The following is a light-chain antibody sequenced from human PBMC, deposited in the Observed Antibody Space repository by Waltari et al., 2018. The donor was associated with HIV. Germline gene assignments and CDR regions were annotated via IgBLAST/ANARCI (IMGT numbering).Light chain of an antibody. CDR2: GAS. CDR1: QNINTN. CDR3: QQTYSSPRYT. V-gene: IGKV1-39*01. J-gene: IGKJ2*01. Sequence: DIQMTQSPSSLSASVGDRVTLTCRASQNINTNLNWYQQRPGKAPRLLIFGASRLQSGVPSRFSGSGSGTDFTLTISTMQPEDFAIYYCQQTYSSPRYTFGQGTKLDIK.